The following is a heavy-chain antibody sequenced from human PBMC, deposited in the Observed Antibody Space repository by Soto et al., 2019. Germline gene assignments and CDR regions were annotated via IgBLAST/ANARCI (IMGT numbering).Heavy chain of an antibody. CDR1: GGTFSSYA. CDR3: AGGGYYYDSSGALRWFDP. CDR2: IIPIFGTA. V-gene: IGHV1-69*12. Sequence: QVQLVQSGAEVKKPGSSVKVSCKVSGGTFSSYAISWVRQAPGQGLEWMGGIIPIFGTANYAQKFQGRVTITADESTSTAYMELSRLRSEDKAVYYCAGGGYYYDSSGALRWFDPWGQGTLVTVSS. D-gene: IGHD3-22*01. J-gene: IGHJ5*02.